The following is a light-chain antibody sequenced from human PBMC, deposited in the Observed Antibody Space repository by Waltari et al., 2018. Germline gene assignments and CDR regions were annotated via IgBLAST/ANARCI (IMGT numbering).Light chain of an antibody. Sequence: DIVMTQSPLSLPVTPGEAASISCRSSQSLLFRNGYNSLDWYLQKTGQSQQLLIYLGSNRASGVPDRFSGSGSGTDFTLKITRVEAEDVGVYYCMQALQSPPTFGGGTKVDIK. CDR3: MQALQSPPT. V-gene: IGKV2-28*01. J-gene: IGKJ4*01. CDR2: LGS. CDR1: QSLLFRNGYNS.